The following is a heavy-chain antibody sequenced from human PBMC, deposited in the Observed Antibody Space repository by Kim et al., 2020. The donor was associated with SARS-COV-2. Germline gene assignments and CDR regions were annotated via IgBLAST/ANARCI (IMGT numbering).Heavy chain of an antibody. D-gene: IGHD5-12*01. J-gene: IGHJ4*02. CDR3: ARQGLGSGYDSPPAYFDH. CDR2: IYSSGTT. CDR1: GDTINRSPYF. V-gene: IGHV4-39*01. Sequence: SETLSLTCTVSGDTINRSPYFWGWVRKPPGKGLQWIGSIYSSGTTYSSPSLSSRVTLSVDMSENQFSLRLTSVTVAETAVYYCARQGLGSGYDSPPAYFDHWGQGILVTVSS.